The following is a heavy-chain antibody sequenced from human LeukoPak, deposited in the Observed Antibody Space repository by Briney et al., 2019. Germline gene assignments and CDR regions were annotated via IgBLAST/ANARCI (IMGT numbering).Heavy chain of an antibody. CDR1: GVPSSAYW. Sequence: GGSLRLSCAASGVPSSAYWMHWARQVPGKGLAWVSHISSDGSVIVYADSVKGRFTISRDNAKNTLYLQMNSLRLDDTAVYYCATDRWYTMNIWGQGTTVTVSS. CDR3: ATDRWYTMNI. J-gene: IGHJ6*02. V-gene: IGHV3-74*01. D-gene: IGHD4-23*01. CDR2: ISSDGSVI.